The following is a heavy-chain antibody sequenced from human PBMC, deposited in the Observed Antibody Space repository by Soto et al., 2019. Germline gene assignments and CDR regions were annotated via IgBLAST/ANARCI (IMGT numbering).Heavy chain of an antibody. CDR1: GFTFSSYG. J-gene: IGHJ6*02. CDR3: ARDRGDSSGYYNYYGMDV. Sequence: GGSLRLSCAASGFTFSSYGMHWVRQAPGKGLEWVAVIWYDGSNKYYADSVKGRFTISRDNSKNTLYLQMNSLRAEDTAVYYCARDRGDSSGYYNYYGMDVWGQGTTVTVSS. D-gene: IGHD3-22*01. V-gene: IGHV3-33*01. CDR2: IWYDGSNK.